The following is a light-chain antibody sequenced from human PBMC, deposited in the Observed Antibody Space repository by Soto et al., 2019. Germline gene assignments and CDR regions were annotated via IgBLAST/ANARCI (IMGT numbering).Light chain of an antibody. J-gene: IGKJ1*01. CDR2: GAS. CDR1: QSVRSTH. CDR3: QQRSNWWT. V-gene: IGKV3D-20*02. Sequence: EIVLTQSPGTLSFSAWERATISCRASQSVRSTHLAWYQQKPGQAPRLLIYGASSRATGIPDRFSGSGSGTDFTLTISRLEPEDFAVYYCQQRSNWWTFGQGTKVDIK.